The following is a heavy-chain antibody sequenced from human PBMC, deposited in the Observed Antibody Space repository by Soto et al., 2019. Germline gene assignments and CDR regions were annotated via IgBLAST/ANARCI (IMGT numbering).Heavy chain of an antibody. Sequence: SETLSLTCTVSGGSISSSSYYWGWIRQPPGKGLEWIGSIYYSGSTYYNPSLKSRVTISVDTSKNQFSLKLSSVTTADTAVYYCARHMVFPTFYYDSSGYCLGPWLGFDPWGQGTLVTVSS. CDR3: ARHMVFPTFYYDSSGYCLGPWLGFDP. J-gene: IGHJ5*02. CDR2: IYYSGST. CDR1: GGSISSSSYY. V-gene: IGHV4-39*01. D-gene: IGHD3-22*01.